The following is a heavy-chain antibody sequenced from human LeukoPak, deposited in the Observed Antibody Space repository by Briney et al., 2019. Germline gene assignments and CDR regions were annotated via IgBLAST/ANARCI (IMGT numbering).Heavy chain of an antibody. CDR3: ARSRDYGGNFLFDY. J-gene: IGHJ4*02. CDR2: INHSGST. D-gene: IGHD4-23*01. CDR1: GGSFSGYY. Sequence: SETLSLTCAVYGGSFSGYYWSWIRQPPGKGLEWIGEINHSGSTNYNPSLKSRVTISVDTSKNQFSLKLSSVTAADTAVYYCARSRDYGGNFLFDYWGQGTLVTVSS. V-gene: IGHV4-34*01.